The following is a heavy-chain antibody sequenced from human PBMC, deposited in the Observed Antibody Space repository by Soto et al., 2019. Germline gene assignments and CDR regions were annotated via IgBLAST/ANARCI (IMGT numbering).Heavy chain of an antibody. V-gene: IGHV4-34*01. D-gene: IGHD6-19*01. Sequence: SETLSLTCAVYGGSFSGYYWSWIRQPPGKGLEWIGEINHSGSTNYNPSLKSRVTISVDTSKNQFSLKLSSVTAADTAVYYCARVSWQWLVRKGFDYWGQGTLVTVS. CDR2: INHSGST. CDR1: GGSFSGYY. J-gene: IGHJ4*02. CDR3: ARVSWQWLVRKGFDY.